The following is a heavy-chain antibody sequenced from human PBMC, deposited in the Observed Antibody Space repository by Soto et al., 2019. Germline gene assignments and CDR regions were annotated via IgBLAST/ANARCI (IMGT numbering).Heavy chain of an antibody. J-gene: IGHJ4*02. CDR1: GLPFSIYA. CDR2: ISGSGGST. D-gene: IGHD6-19*01. CDR3: AGRIAVAGTLAY. Sequence: GGSLRRSCAPAGLPFSIYAMRLVRQAQGKGLEWVSAISGSGGSTFYADSVKGRFTISRDNSKNTLFLQMNSLRSEDTAVYYCAGRIAVAGTLAYWGQGTLVTVSS. V-gene: IGHV3-23*01.